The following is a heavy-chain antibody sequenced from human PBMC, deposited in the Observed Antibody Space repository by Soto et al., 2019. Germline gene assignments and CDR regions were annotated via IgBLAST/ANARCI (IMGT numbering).Heavy chain of an antibody. CDR3: ARVNGDAYYYGMDV. CDR1: GGSISSGGYS. J-gene: IGHJ6*02. Sequence: SETLSLTCAVSGGSISSGGYSWSWIRQPPGKGLEWIGYIYHSGSTYYNPSLKSRVTISVDRSKNQFSLKLSSVTAADTAVYYCARVNGDAYYYGMDVWGQGTTVTVSS. CDR2: IYHSGST. V-gene: IGHV4-30-2*01. D-gene: IGHD4-17*01.